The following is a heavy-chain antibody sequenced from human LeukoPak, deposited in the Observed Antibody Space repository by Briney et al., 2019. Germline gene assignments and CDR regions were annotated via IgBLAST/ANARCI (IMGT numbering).Heavy chain of an antibody. Sequence: GGSLRLSCAASGFIFTEYGMYWVRQAPGKGLEWVAFVRKDATEKKYADSVEGRFTISRDDSENTVYLKVNNLRVDDTAVYYCAKRSGPNSGPFDSWGQGTPVIVSS. CDR3: AKRSGPNSGPFDS. J-gene: IGHJ4*02. V-gene: IGHV3-30*02. CDR2: VRKDATEK. CDR1: GFIFTEYG. D-gene: IGHD1-1*01.